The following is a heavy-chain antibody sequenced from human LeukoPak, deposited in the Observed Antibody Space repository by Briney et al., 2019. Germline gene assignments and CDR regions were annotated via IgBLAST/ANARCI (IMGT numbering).Heavy chain of an antibody. V-gene: IGHV3-7*01. CDR2: IKQDGSEK. Sequence: GGSLRLSCAASGFTFSSYWMSWVRQAPGKGLEWVANIKQDGSEKYYVDSVKGRFTISRDNAKNSLYLQMNSLRAEDTAVYYCATAPQFWSGYYRAYYYYYYMDVWGKGTTVTVSS. CDR1: GFTFSSYW. D-gene: IGHD3-3*01. CDR3: ATAPQFWSGYYRAYYYYYYMDV. J-gene: IGHJ6*03.